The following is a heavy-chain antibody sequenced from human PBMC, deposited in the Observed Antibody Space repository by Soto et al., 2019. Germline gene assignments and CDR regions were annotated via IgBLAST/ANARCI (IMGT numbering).Heavy chain of an antibody. CDR2: INYNSGSV. D-gene: IGHD6-13*01. CDR3: AKDISLRGWVYLVVEY. Sequence: EVQLVESGGGWVQPGRSLRLSCAASGFTFDVYAMHWVRQAPGKGLEWVSGINYNSGSVGYADSVKGRFTISRDNAKNSRHLQMNSLRAEDTAVYYCAKDISLRGWVYLVVEYWGQGTLGSVSP. CDR1: GFTFDVYA. J-gene: IGHJ4*02. V-gene: IGHV3-9*01.